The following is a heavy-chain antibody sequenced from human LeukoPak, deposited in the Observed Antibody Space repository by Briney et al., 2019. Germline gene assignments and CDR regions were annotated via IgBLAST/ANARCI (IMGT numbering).Heavy chain of an antibody. CDR1: GYTFSSYG. Sequence: GGSLRLSCAASGYTFSSYGMHWVRQAPGKGLEWVAFIRYDGSNKYYADSVKGRFTISRDNSKNTLYLQMNSLRAEDTAVYYCAKNSRDSSGYTTVDYWGQGTLVTVSS. D-gene: IGHD3-22*01. CDR3: AKNSRDSSGYTTVDY. J-gene: IGHJ4*02. V-gene: IGHV3-30*02. CDR2: IRYDGSNK.